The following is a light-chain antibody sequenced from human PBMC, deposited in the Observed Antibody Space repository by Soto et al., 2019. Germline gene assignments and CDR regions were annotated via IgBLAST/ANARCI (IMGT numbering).Light chain of an antibody. CDR2: DVS. V-gene: IGLV2-14*01. CDR3: SSYTSSSTLV. J-gene: IGLJ2*01. Sequence: QSVLTQPASVSGSPGQSITISCTRTSSDVGGYNYVSWYQQHPGKAPKLMIYDVSNRPSGASNRFSGSKSGNTASLTISGLQAEDEADYYCSSYTSSSTLVFGGGTQLTVL. CDR1: SSDVGGYNY.